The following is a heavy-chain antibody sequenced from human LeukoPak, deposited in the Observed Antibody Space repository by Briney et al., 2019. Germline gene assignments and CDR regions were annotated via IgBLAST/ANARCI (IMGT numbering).Heavy chain of an antibody. CDR2: IKQDGSEK. CDR1: GFKYSSYW. CDR3: ARDLAWKWLLFDY. V-gene: IGHV3-7*01. D-gene: IGHD3-22*01. Sequence: GGSLRLSCAASGFKYSSYWMSWVSQAPGKGMEWVANIKQDGSEKYYVDSVKGRFTISRDNAKNSLYLQMNSLRAEDTAVYYCARDLAWKWLLFDYWGEGTLVTVSS. J-gene: IGHJ4*02.